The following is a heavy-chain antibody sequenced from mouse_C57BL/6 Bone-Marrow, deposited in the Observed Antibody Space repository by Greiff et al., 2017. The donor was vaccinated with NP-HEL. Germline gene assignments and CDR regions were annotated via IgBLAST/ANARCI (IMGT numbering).Heavy chain of an antibody. D-gene: IGHD2-2*01. CDR1: GYTFTDYN. Sequence: EVQLQQSGPELVKPGASVKIPCKASGYTFTDYNMDWVKQSHGKSLEWIGDINPNNGGTIYNQKFKGKATLTVDKSSSTADMELRSLTSEDTAVYYCARGDGYDWFAYWGQGTLVTVSA. CDR2: INPNNGGT. V-gene: IGHV1-18*01. J-gene: IGHJ3*01. CDR3: ARGDGYDWFAY.